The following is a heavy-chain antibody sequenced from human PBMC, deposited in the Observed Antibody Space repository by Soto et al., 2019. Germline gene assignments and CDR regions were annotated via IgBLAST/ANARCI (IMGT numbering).Heavy chain of an antibody. J-gene: IGHJ4*02. CDR3: ARVRDYYDSSGGDYLDY. V-gene: IGHV1-46*01. Sequence: QVQLVQSGAEVKKPGASVKVSCKASGYTFTSYYMHWVRQAPGQGLEWMGIINPSGGSTSYAQKFQGRVTMTRDTSTSTVYMELSSLRSEDTAVYYCARVRDYYDSSGGDYLDYWGQGTLVTVSS. CDR2: INPSGGST. CDR1: GYTFTSYY. D-gene: IGHD3-22*01.